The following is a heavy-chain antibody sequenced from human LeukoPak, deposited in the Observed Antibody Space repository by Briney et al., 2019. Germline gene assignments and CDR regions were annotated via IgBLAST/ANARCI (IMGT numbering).Heavy chain of an antibody. V-gene: IGHV4-39*01. CDR3: ARHSRLRYFDWSPPYRHNWFDP. CDR2: IYYSGST. D-gene: IGHD3-9*01. Sequence: GSLRLSCAASGFTFSSYEMNWIRQPPGKGLEWIGSIYYSGSTYYNPSLKSRVTISADTSKNQFSLKLSSVTAADTAVYYCARHSRLRYFDWSPPYRHNWFDPWGQGTLVTVSS. J-gene: IGHJ5*02. CDR1: GFTFSSYE.